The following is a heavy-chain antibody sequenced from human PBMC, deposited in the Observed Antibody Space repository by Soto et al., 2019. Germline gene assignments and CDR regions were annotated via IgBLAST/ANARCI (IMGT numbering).Heavy chain of an antibody. V-gene: IGHV3-23*01. CDR2: ISGSGGST. CDR1: GFTFSSYA. J-gene: IGHJ5*02. CDR3: AKDWDYYGSGSSSCWFDP. D-gene: IGHD3-10*01. Sequence: GGSLRLSCAASGFTFSSYAMSWVRQAPGKGLEWVSAISGSGGSTYYADSVKGRFTISRENSKNQLYMQMNSLGAEDTAVYYCAKDWDYYGSGSSSCWFDPWGQGTLVTVSS.